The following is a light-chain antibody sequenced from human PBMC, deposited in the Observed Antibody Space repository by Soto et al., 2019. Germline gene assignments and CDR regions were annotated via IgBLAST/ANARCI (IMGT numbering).Light chain of an antibody. CDR3: QQYCDSLPT. J-gene: IGKJ1*01. CDR2: DAS. V-gene: IGKV3-20*01. Sequence: ELVLTQSPDTLSLPPGESATLSCRASQSVDSNYLAWYQQKPGQAPRVLIYDASNRATGIPDRFSGSGSGTEFTLTISRLEPEDFAVYYCQQYCDSLPTFGQGTKVDIK. CDR1: QSVDSNY.